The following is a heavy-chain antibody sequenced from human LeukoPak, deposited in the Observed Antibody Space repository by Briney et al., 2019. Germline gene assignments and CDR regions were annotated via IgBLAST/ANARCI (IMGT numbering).Heavy chain of an antibody. D-gene: IGHD3-22*01. V-gene: IGHV3-30*02. Sequence: QSGGSLRLSCAASGFTFSSYGMHWVRQAPGKGLEWVAFIRYDGSNKYYADSVKGRFTISRDNSKNTLYLQMNSLRAEDTAVYYCAKDTNYYDSSGYLDYWGQGTLVTVSS. J-gene: IGHJ4*02. CDR3: AKDTNYYDSSGYLDY. CDR1: GFTFSSYG. CDR2: IRYDGSNK.